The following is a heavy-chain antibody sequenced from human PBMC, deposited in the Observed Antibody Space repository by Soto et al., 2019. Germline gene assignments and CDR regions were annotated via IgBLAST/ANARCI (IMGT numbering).Heavy chain of an antibody. CDR1: GFTFSNYG. Sequence: QVQLVESGGGVVQPERSLRLSCAASGFTFSNYGMQWVRQAPGKGLEWVAAISGDGRDTYYGDSVRGRFTISRDNSRNTLYVQMNSLRTEDTAVYSCVQRTAVARQWLGYWGQGTLVTVSS. V-gene: IGHV3-30*18. CDR3: VQRTAVARQWLGY. CDR2: ISGDGRDT. D-gene: IGHD6-19*01. J-gene: IGHJ4*02.